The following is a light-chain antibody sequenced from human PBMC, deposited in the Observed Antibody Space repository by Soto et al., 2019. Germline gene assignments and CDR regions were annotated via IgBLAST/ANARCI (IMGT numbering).Light chain of an antibody. CDR1: SSDGGGYNY. CDR3: SSYTSSSTRV. V-gene: IGLV2-14*01. CDR2: EVS. J-gene: IGLJ3*02. Sequence: QSALTQPASVSGSTGQSITISCTGTSSDGGGYNYVSWYQQHPGKAPKLMIYEVSNRPSGVSNRFSGSKSGNTASLTISGLQAEDEAEYYCSSYTSSSTRVFGGGTKLTVL.